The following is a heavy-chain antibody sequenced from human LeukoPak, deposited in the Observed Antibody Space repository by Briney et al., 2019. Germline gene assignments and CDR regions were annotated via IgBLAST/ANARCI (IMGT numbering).Heavy chain of an antibody. CDR1: GFTFSHYS. D-gene: IGHD5-24*01. Sequence: PGGSLRLSCAGSGFTFSHYSMNWVRQAPGKGLEWVAPFGSDLSFRSVADSLKGRFTISRDNAENSIYLHMNSLRAEDTAIYYCARDRLGDGYIRGFDSWGQGTLVIVSS. V-gene: IGHV3-21*01. CDR3: ARDRLGDGYIRGFDS. CDR2: FGSDLSFR. J-gene: IGHJ4*02.